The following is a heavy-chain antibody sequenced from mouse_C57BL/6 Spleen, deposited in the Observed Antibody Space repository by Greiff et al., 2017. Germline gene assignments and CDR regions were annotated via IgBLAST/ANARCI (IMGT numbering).Heavy chain of an antibody. Sequence: QVQLQQPGAELVRPGSSVKLSCKASGYTFTSYWMDWVKQRPGQGLEWIGNIYPSDSETHYNQKFKDKATLTVDKSSSTAYMQLSSLTSEDSAVYSCASSAIYYDYGLWAYWGQGTLVTVSA. J-gene: IGHJ3*01. CDR1: GYTFTSYW. CDR2: IYPSDSET. D-gene: IGHD2-4*01. CDR3: ASSAIYYDYGLWAY. V-gene: IGHV1-61*01.